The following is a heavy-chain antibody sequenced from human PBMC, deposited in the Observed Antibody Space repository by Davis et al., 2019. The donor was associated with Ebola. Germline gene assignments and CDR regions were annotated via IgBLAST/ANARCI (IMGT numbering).Heavy chain of an antibody. CDR1: GYSFTSYW. CDR3: ARRPGADAFDI. V-gene: IGHV5-10-1*01. D-gene: IGHD3-10*01. Sequence: GESLKISCKGSGYSFTSYWINWVRQMPGKGLEWMGRIDPSDSYTNYSPSFQGHVTISADKSISTAYLQWSSLKASDTAMYYCARRPGADAFDIWSQGTMVTVSS. J-gene: IGHJ3*02. CDR2: IDPSDSYT.